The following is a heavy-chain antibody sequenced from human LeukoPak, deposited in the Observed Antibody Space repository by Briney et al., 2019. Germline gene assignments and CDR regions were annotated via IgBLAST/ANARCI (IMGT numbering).Heavy chain of an antibody. CDR3: ARDRAAEVPYDAFDI. V-gene: IGHV1-18*01. J-gene: IGHJ3*02. Sequence: ASVKVSCKASGYTFTSYGISWVRQAPGQGLEWMGWISAYNGNTNYAQKLQGRVTMTTDTSTSTAYMELRSLRSDDTAVYYCARDRAAEVPYDAFDIWGQGTMVTVSS. CDR1: GYTFTSYG. D-gene: IGHD4/OR15-4a*01. CDR2: ISAYNGNT.